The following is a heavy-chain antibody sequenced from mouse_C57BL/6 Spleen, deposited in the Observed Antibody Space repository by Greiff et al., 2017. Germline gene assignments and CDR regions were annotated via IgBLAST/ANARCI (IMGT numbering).Heavy chain of an antibody. CDR3: ARRYYDYDGFAY. Sequence: EVQGVESGGDLVKPGGSLKLSCAASGFTFSSYGMSWVRPTPDKRLEWVATISSGGSYTYYPDSVKGRFTISRDNAKNTLYLQMSSLKSEDTAMYYCARRYYDYDGFAYWGQGTLVTVSA. V-gene: IGHV5-6*01. D-gene: IGHD2-4*01. J-gene: IGHJ3*01. CDR1: GFTFSSYG. CDR2: ISSGGSYT.